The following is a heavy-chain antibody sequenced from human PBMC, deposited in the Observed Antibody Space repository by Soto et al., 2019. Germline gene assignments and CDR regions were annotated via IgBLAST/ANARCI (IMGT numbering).Heavy chain of an antibody. D-gene: IGHD2-2*02. Sequence: SETLSLTCAVYGGSFSGYYWSWIRQPPGKGLEWIGEINHSGSTNYNPSLKSRVTISADTSKNQFSLKLSSVTAADTAVYYCARSGADGYCSSTSCHNGMDVWGQGTTVTVSS. V-gene: IGHV4-34*01. CDR1: GGSFSGYY. J-gene: IGHJ6*02. CDR3: ARSGADGYCSSTSCHNGMDV. CDR2: INHSGST.